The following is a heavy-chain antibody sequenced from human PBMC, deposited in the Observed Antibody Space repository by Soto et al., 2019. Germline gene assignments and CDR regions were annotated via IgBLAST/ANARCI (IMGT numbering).Heavy chain of an antibody. Sequence: EVHLVESGGGLVQPGGSLRLSCAASGFNFSNYWLSWVRQAPGKGLEWVGHIKKDGSEKYYVGSVVGRFTISRDNAENSLYLQMNSLRAEDTAVYYCARLYLAPPFTSLDHWGQGTLVTASS. CDR2: IKKDGSEK. J-gene: IGHJ4*02. CDR3: ARLYLAPPFTSLDH. CDR1: GFNFSNYW. V-gene: IGHV3-7*01. D-gene: IGHD3-16*01.